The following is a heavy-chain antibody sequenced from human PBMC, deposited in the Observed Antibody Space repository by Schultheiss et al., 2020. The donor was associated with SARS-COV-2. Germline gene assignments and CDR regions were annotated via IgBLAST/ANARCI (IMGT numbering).Heavy chain of an antibody. CDR3: AKGGYVSYYYYMDV. CDR1: GFTFSSYG. V-gene: IGHV3-33*03. D-gene: IGHD1-1*01. J-gene: IGHJ6*03. CDR2: IWYDGSNK. Sequence: GGSLRLSCAASGFTFSSYGMHWVRQAPGKGLEWVAVIWYDGSNKYYADSVKGRFTISRDNAKNSLYLQMNSLRAEDTAVYYCAKGGYVSYYYYMDVWGKGTTVTVSS.